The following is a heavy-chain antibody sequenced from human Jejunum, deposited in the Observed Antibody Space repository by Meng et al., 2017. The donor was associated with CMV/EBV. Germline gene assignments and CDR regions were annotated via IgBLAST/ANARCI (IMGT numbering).Heavy chain of an antibody. CDR1: GFSFSDFW. D-gene: IGHD3-3*01. CDR2: INQDGSAK. V-gene: IGHV3-7*01. CDR3: ARDADFWSGSDY. Sequence: AASGFSFSDFWISWIRQAPGKGLEWVANINQDGSAKYYADSVTGRFTISRDNAENSLYLQMNSLRVEDTAVYYCARDADFWSGSDYWGQGTLVTVSS. J-gene: IGHJ4*02.